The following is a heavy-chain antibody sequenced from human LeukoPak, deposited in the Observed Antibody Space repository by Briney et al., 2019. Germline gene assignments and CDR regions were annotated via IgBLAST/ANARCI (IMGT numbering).Heavy chain of an antibody. V-gene: IGHV3-33*06. Sequence: GGSLRLSCAASGFTFSSYGMHWVRQAPGRGLEWVAVIWYDGSNKYYADSVKGRFTISRDNSKNTLYLQMNSLRAEDTAVYYCAKDKVAATPYYFDYWGQGTLVTVSS. CDR2: IWYDGSNK. CDR3: AKDKVAATPYYFDY. D-gene: IGHD2-15*01. J-gene: IGHJ4*02. CDR1: GFTFSSYG.